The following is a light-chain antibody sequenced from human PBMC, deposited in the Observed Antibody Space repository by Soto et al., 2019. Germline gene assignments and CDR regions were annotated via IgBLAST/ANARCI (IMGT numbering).Light chain of an antibody. CDR1: SSDVGGYNY. CDR2: DVS. J-gene: IGLJ2*01. CDR3: SSYTSSSTLAFLV. Sequence: QSVLTQPASVSGSPGQSITISCTGTSSDVGGYNYVSWYQQHPGKAPKLMIYDVSNRPSGVSNRFSGSKSGNTASLTISGLQAEDEADYYCSSYTSSSTLAFLVFGGGTKLTVL. V-gene: IGLV2-14*01.